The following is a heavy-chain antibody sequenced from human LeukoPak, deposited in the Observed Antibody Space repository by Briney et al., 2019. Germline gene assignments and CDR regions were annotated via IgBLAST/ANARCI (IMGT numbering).Heavy chain of an antibody. CDR3: ARGLHSTSRTLDV. D-gene: IGHD5/OR15-5a*01. CDR1: AGSISSGGYS. J-gene: IGHJ6*04. Sequence: SQTLSLTCAVSAGSISSGGYSWSWIRQPPGKGLELFGYIYHSGSTYYNPSLKSRVTISVDRSKNQFSLKLSSVTAADTAVYYCARGLHSTSRTLDVWGKGTTVTVSS. V-gene: IGHV4-30-2*01. CDR2: IYHSGST.